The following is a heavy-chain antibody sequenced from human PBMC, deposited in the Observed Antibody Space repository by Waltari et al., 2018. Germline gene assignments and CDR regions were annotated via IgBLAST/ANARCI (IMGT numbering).Heavy chain of an antibody. J-gene: IGHJ6*03. CDR3: ARDDHLWSGHPHYMDV. CDR2: ISDDGSKN. Sequence: QVQLVESGGGAVQPGRSLRLSCAVSGFTFSSYAFHWVRQAPGKGLGWRGVISDDGSKNNNADFVKGGITSCGDNSKDTGYMQIEGLRDEDTAIYYCARDDHLWSGHPHYMDVWGKGSTVIVSS. V-gene: IGHV3-30-3*01. D-gene: IGHD3-3*02. CDR1: GFTFSSYA.